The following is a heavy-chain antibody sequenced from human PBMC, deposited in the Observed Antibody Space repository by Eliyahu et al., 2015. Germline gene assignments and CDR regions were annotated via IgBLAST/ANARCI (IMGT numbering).Heavy chain of an antibody. Sequence: EVQLVESGGGLVQPGGSLRLSCAASGFPFXXYAMSWVRQAPGKGLEWVSAISGSGGSTYYADSVKGRFTISRDNSKNTLYLQMNSLRAEDTAVYYCAKVAGGYYDSSPLDYWGQGTLVTVSS. J-gene: IGHJ4*02. CDR2: ISGSGGST. D-gene: IGHD3-22*01. CDR3: AKVAGGYYDSSPLDY. V-gene: IGHV3-23*04. CDR1: GFPFXXYA.